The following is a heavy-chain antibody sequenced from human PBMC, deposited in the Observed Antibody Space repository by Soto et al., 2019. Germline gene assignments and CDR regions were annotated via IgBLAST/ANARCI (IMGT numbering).Heavy chain of an antibody. CDR2: IIPIFGTA. CDR3: ARGAPRPTYYFDY. Sequence: SVKVSCKASGGTFSSYAISWVRQAPGQGLEWMGGIIPIFGTANYAQKFQGRVTITADESTSTAYMELSSLRSEDTAVYYCARGAPRPTYYFDYWGQGTLVTVSS. J-gene: IGHJ4*02. CDR1: GGTFSSYA. V-gene: IGHV1-69*13.